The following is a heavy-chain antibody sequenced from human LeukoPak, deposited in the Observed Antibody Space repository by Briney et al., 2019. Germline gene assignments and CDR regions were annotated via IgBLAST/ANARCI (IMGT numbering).Heavy chain of an antibody. Sequence: SETLSLTCSASGGSITSDNYYWNWIRQPPGKGLEWIGSISHSGSTYYNPSLESRVTISVDTSKNHFSLKLSSVTAADTAVYYCARDSGYYDFWSGYFLSATPGGGFDPWGQGTLVTVSS. J-gene: IGHJ5*02. V-gene: IGHV4-39*02. CDR1: GGSITSDNYY. CDR2: ISHSGST. CDR3: ARDSGYYDFWSGYFLSATPGGGFDP. D-gene: IGHD3-3*01.